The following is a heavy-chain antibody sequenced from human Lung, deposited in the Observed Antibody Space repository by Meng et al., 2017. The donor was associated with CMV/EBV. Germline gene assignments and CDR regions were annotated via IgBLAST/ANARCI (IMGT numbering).Heavy chain of an antibody. CDR1: GFTFDDYA. CDR3: ARDCHPEGGYPSDAFDI. J-gene: IGHJ3*02. Sequence: SXKISCAASGFTFDDYAMHWVRQAPGKGLEWVSGISWNSGSIGYADSVKGRFTISRDNAENTLYLQMNSLRAEDTAVYYCARDCHPEGGYPSDAFDIWGQGTMVTVSS. V-gene: IGHV3-9*01. D-gene: IGHD3-22*01. CDR2: ISWNSGSI.